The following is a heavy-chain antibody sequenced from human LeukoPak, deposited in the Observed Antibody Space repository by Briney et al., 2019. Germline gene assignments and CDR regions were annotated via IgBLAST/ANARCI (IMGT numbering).Heavy chain of an antibody. Sequence: SETLSLTCAVYGGSFSVYYWSWIRQPPGKGLEWIGYIYYSGSTNYNPSLKSRVTISVDTSKNQFSLKLSSVTAADTAVYYCARDRVGQQLVGRNYYYYYMDVWGKGTTVTISS. CDR1: GGSFSVYY. CDR2: IYYSGST. V-gene: IGHV4-59*01. D-gene: IGHD6-13*01. J-gene: IGHJ6*03. CDR3: ARDRVGQQLVGRNYYYYYMDV.